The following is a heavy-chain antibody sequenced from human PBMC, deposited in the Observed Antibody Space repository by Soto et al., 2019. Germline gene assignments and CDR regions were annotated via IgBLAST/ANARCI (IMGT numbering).Heavy chain of an antibody. CDR2: IYYSGST. CDR1: GGSISSGGYY. V-gene: IGHV4-31*03. J-gene: IGHJ3*02. CDR3: ARATGAFVVVVAGAFDI. Sequence: QVQLQESGPGLVKPSQTLSLTCTVSGGSISSGGYYWSWIRQHPGKGLEWIGYIYYSGSTYYNPSLKSRVTISVDTSKNQFSLKLSSVTAADTAVYYCARATGAFVVVVAGAFDIWGQGTMVTVSS. D-gene: IGHD2-15*01.